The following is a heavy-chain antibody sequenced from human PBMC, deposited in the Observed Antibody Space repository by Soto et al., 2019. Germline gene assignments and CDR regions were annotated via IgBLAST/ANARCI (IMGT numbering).Heavy chain of an antibody. CDR2: VKQDGSEK. Sequence: EVQLVESGGGLVQPGGSLRLSCAASGFTFSSYWMSWVRQAPGKGLEWVASVKQDGSEKYYVDSVKGRFTISRDNAKNSLYLQMNSLRAEDTAVYYCAGFSSPRTSWYYWGQGTLVTVSS. D-gene: IGHD6-13*01. J-gene: IGHJ4*02. V-gene: IGHV3-7*01. CDR1: GFTFSSYW. CDR3: AGFSSPRTSWYY.